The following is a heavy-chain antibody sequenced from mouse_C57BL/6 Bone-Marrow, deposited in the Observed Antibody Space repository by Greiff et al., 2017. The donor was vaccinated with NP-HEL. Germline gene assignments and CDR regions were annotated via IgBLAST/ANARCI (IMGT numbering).Heavy chain of an antibody. J-gene: IGHJ3*01. D-gene: IGHD2-4*01. CDR3: ARSYYDYEAWFAY. CDR2: IWSGGST. Sequence: VQVVESGPGLVQPSQSLSITCTVSGFSLTSYGVHWVRQSPGKGLEWLGVIWSGGSTDYNAAFISRLSISKDNSKSQVFFKRNSLQADDTAIYYCARSYYDYEAWFAYWGQGTLVTVSA. CDR1: GFSLTSYG. V-gene: IGHV2-2*01.